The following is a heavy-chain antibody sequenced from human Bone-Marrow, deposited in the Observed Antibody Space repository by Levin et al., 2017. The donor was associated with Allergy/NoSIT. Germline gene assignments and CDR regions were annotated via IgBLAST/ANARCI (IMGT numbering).Heavy chain of an antibody. V-gene: IGHV1-2*02. D-gene: IGHD6-19*01. CDR3: ARDRAEGANSGGFDI. J-gene: IGHJ3*02. CDR1: GYRFIDYY. Sequence: GASVKVSCNTSGYRFIDYYIHWVRQAPGQGLQWMGWINPKSGGTNYAQKFQGRVTMTRDTSTSTFFMELTRLRHDDTALYYFARDRAEGANSGGFDIWGQGTQVIVSS. CDR2: INPKSGGT.